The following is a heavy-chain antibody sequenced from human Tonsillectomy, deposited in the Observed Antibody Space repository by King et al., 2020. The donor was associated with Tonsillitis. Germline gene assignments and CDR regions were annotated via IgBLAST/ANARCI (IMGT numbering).Heavy chain of an antibody. CDR1: GFTFSTYS. D-gene: IGHD6-13*01. CDR2: ISGSSAST. Sequence: VQLVESGGGLVKPGGSLRLSCAASGFTFSTYSMNWVRQAPGKGLEWVSSISGSSASTYYADSVKGRFTISRDNSKNTVYLQMNSLRAEDTAVYYCATGNGRQLGYFDYWGQGTLVTVSS. J-gene: IGHJ4*02. CDR3: ATGNGRQLGYFDY. V-gene: IGHV3-21*04.